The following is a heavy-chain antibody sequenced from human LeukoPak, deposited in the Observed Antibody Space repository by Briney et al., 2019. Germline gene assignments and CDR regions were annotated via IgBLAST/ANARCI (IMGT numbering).Heavy chain of an antibody. Sequence: SETLSLTCTVSGGSISSSRHYWGWIRQLPGKGLEWIGNILYSGSTNYNPSLKSRVTISVDTSKNQFSLKLSSVTAADTADYYCVRRVAGSGYRDSWGQGTLVTVSS. V-gene: IGHV4-39*01. CDR3: VRRVAGSGYRDS. J-gene: IGHJ4*02. D-gene: IGHD3-22*01. CDR1: GGSISSSRHY. CDR2: ILYSGST.